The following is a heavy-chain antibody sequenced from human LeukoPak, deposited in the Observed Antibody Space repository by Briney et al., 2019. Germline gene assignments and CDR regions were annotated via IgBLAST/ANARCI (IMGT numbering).Heavy chain of an antibody. CDR1: GGSISSYY. Sequence: SETLSLTCTVSGGSISSYYWSWIRQPAGKGLEWIGRIYTSGSTDYNPFLKSRVTMSVDTSKNQFSLKLSSVTAADTAVYYCARGEGYGDRKGPVDYWGQGTLVTVSS. J-gene: IGHJ4*02. V-gene: IGHV4-4*07. D-gene: IGHD4-17*01. CDR3: ARGEGYGDRKGPVDY. CDR2: IYTSGST.